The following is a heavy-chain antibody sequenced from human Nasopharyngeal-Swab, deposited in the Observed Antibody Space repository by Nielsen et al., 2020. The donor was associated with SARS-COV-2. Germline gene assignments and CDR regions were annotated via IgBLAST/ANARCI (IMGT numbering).Heavy chain of an antibody. CDR2: ISYDGSNK. Sequence: GSLKISCAASGFTFSSYAMHWVRQAPGKGLEWVAVISYDGSNKYYADSVKGRFTISRDNSKNTLYLQMNSLRAEDTAVYYCAGTSGDYWGQGTLVTVSS. V-gene: IGHV3-30-3*01. CDR1: GFTFSSYA. CDR3: AGTSGDY. J-gene: IGHJ4*02.